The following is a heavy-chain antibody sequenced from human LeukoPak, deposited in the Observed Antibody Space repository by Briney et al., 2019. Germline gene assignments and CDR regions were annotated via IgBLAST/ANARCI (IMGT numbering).Heavy chain of an antibody. J-gene: IGHJ4*02. D-gene: IGHD6-19*01. CDR3: ARGSVAQVLDY. Sequence: GGSLRLSCAASGFTFSSYWMSWVRQAPGKGLEWVANIKQDGSEKYYVDSVMGRFTISRDNAKNSLYLQMNSLRAEDTAVYYCARGSVAQVLDYWGQGTLVTVSS. CDR1: GFTFSSYW. V-gene: IGHV3-7*01. CDR2: IKQDGSEK.